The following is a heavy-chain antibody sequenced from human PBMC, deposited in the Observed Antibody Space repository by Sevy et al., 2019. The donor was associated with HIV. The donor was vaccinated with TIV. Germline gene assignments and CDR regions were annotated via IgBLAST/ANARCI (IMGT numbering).Heavy chain of an antibody. CDR1: GYTFSNYW. CDR3: ARYPIVVVPAAEYYFDY. D-gene: IGHD2-2*01. J-gene: IGHJ4*02. V-gene: IGHV5-51*01. CDR2: IYPGDSVT. Sequence: GESLKISCKGSGYTFSNYWIGWVRQMPGKGLEWMGVIYPGDSVTRYSPSFQGQVTMSADKSTSTAYRQWSSLKTSDTAIYYCARYPIVVVPAAEYYFDYWGQGTLVTVSS.